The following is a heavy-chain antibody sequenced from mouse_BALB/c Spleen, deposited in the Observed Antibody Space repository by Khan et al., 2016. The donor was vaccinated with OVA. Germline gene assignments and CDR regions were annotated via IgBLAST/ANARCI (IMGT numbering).Heavy chain of an antibody. V-gene: IGHV2-3*01. J-gene: IGHJ3*01. CDR1: GLSLTNYG. D-gene: IGHD2-1*01. CDR2: IWGDGST. CDR3: AIIYYGNDWFAY. Sequence: QVQLQQSGPGLVAPSQSLSIRCTVSGLSLTNYGVSWVRQPPGKGLEWLGVIWGDGSTNYHSVLKSRLTINKDNSKSQVFVKLNSLQPDDTATYFCAIIYYGNDWFAYWGQGTLVTVSA.